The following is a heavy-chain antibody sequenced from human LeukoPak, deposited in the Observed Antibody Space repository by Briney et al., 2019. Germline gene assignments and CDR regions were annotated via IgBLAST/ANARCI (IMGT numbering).Heavy chain of an antibody. CDR3: ANYIRIVHYYMDV. CDR2: FYTSGST. D-gene: IGHD4-11*01. V-gene: IGHV4-4*09. J-gene: IGHJ6*03. CDR1: GGSFDSKY. Sequence: SETLSLTCSVSGGSFDSKYWSWIRQPPAKGLEWIGYFYTSGSTNPNPSLRSRVAMSIDTSKNQFSLKVYSVTAADTAVYYCANYIRIVHYYMDVWGKGTTVIVSS.